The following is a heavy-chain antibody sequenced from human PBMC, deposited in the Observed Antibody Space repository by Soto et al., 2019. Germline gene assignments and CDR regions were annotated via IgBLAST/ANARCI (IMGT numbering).Heavy chain of an antibody. CDR1: GYTFTDYY. V-gene: IGHV1-69-2*01. J-gene: IGHJ6*02. Sequence: EVQLVQSGAEVKKPGATVKLSCKVSGYTFTDYYVHWVQQAPGKGLEWMGLVDSADGETIYAEKFQGRVTMTADTSTDTAYRELTSLRSEAAAVYYCGTVGRLGSTGAATYGMDVWGQGTTVTVSS. CDR3: GTVGRLGSTGAATYGMDV. CDR2: VDSADGET. D-gene: IGHD1-26*01.